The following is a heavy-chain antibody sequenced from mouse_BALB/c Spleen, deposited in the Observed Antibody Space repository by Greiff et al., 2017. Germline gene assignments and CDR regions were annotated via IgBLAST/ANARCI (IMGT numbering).Heavy chain of an antibody. V-gene: IGHV1-87*01. Sequence: VQLQQSGAELARPGASVKLSCKASGYTFTSYWMQWVKQRPGQGLEWIGAIYPGDGDTRYTQKFKGKATLTADKSSSTAYMQLSSLASEDSAVYYCARSGLRLYYFDYGGQGTTLTVSS. CDR1: GYTFTSYW. D-gene: IGHD1-2*01. CDR2: IYPGDGDT. CDR3: ARSGLRLYYFDY. J-gene: IGHJ2*01.